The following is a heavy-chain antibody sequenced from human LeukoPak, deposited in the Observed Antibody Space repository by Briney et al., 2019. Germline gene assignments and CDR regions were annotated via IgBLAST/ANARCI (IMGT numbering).Heavy chain of an antibody. J-gene: IGHJ4*02. CDR1: GGSISSYY. CDR3: ARHIGGLRPYYFDH. CDR2: IYYSGST. V-gene: IGHV4-59*08. Sequence: PSETRPLTCTVSGGSISSYYWSWIRQPPGKGLEWIGYIYYSGSTNYNPSLKSRVTISVDTSKNQFSLKLSSVTAADTAVYYCARHIGGLRPYYFDHWGQGTLVTVSS. D-gene: IGHD3-3*01.